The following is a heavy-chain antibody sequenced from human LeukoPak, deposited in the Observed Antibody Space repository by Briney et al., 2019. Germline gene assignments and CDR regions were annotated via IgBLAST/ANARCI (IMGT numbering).Heavy chain of an antibody. CDR3: AKDLSGIVVVPAAEGFYYYGMDV. V-gene: IGHV3-30*18. Sequence: GGSLRLSCAASGFTFSSYGMHWVRQAPGKGLEWVAAISYDGSNKYYADSVKGRFTISRDNSKNTLYLQMNSLRAEDTAVYYCAKDLSGIVVVPAAEGFYYYGMDVWGQGTTVTVSS. CDR1: GFTFSSYG. D-gene: IGHD2-2*01. J-gene: IGHJ6*02. CDR2: ISYDGSNK.